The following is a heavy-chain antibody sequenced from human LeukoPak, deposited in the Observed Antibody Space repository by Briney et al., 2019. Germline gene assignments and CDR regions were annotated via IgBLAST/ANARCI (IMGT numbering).Heavy chain of an antibody. CDR1: GFTFSTYS. CDR3: ARGRASKGY. V-gene: IGHV3-48*04. Sequence: GGSLRLSCAASGFTFSTYSMSWVRQAPGKGLEWISHISAASRGIYYADSVKGRFTISRDNAKNSLYLQMNSLRAEDTAVYYCARGRASKGYWGQGTLVTVSS. CDR2: ISAASRGI. J-gene: IGHJ4*02.